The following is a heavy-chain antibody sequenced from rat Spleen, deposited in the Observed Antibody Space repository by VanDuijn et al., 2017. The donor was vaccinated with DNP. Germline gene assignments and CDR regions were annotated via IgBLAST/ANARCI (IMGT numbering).Heavy chain of an antibody. V-gene: IGHV2-1*01. D-gene: IGHD1-3*01. J-gene: IGHJ2*01. Sequence: QVQLKESGPGLVQPSQTLSLTCTVSGFSLTSNSVHWVRQAPTTGLEWMGVIWTDGSTEYNSALKSRLSISRDTSKSQVFLKMNSLQTEDTAIYFCTRRTVAAGYFDYWGQGVMVTVSS. CDR1: GFSLTSNS. CDR3: TRRTVAAGYFDY. CDR2: IWTDGST.